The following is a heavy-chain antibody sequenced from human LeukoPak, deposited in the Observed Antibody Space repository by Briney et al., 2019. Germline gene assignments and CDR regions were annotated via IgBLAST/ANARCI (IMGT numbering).Heavy chain of an antibody. D-gene: IGHD3-22*01. Sequence: QPSETLSLTSAVYGGSFRGYYWSWIRQPPGKGLEWIGEINHSGSTNYNPSLKSRVTISVDTSKNQFSLKLSSVTAADPAVYYCARGPQGILTYYHDSSGYKLDYWGQGTLVTVSS. CDR3: ARGPQGILTYYHDSSGYKLDY. V-gene: IGHV4-34*01. J-gene: IGHJ4*02. CDR1: GGSFRGYY. CDR2: INHSGST.